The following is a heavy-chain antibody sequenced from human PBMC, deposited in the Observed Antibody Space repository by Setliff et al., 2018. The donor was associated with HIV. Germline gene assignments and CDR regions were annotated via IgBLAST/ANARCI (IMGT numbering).Heavy chain of an antibody. V-gene: IGHV4-59*10. CDR2: VHNSAGS. Sequence: PSETLSLTCAVSGDSVSGYYWSWIRQPAGRGLEWIGRVHNSAGSNYNPSIKSRVTMSVDTSKNQFSLKLSSVTAADTAVYYCARTYYYDSSGSGTYPLDIWGLGILVTVSS. CDR3: ARTYYYDSSGSGTYPLDI. D-gene: IGHD3-22*01. CDR1: GDSVSGYY. J-gene: IGHJ4*02.